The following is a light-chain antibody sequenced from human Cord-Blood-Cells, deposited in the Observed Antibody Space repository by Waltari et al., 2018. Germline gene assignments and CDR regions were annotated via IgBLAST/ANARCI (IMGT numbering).Light chain of an antibody. CDR3: SSYTSSSTWV. J-gene: IGLJ3*02. CDR2: DVS. CDR1: SSDVVGYTY. Sequence: SALTQPASVSGSPGQSLTISCTGTSSDVVGYTYVPWYQQHPGKAPKLMIYDVSNRPSGVSNRSSGSKSGNTASLTISGLQAEDEADYYCSSYTSSSTWVFGGGTKLTVL. V-gene: IGLV2-14*01.